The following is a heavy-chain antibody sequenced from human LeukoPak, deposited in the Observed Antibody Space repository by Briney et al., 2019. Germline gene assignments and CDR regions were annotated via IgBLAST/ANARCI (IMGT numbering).Heavy chain of an antibody. D-gene: IGHD3-22*01. Sequence: GESLQISCKGSGYSFTSYWIGWGRQVPGKGLEWMGIIYPGDSDTRYSPSFQGQVTISAHKSISTAYLQWSSLKASDTAMYSCARLAHYDSSGRGPPLLDYWGQGTLVTVSS. CDR3: ARLAHYDSSGRGPPLLDY. CDR1: GYSFTSYW. CDR2: IYPGDSDT. V-gene: IGHV5-51*01. J-gene: IGHJ4*02.